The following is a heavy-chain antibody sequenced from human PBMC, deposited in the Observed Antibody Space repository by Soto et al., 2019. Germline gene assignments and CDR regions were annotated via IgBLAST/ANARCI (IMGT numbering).Heavy chain of an antibody. V-gene: IGHV3-30-3*01. D-gene: IGHD6-13*01. CDR1: GFTFSSYA. Sequence: GGSLRLSCAASGFTFSSYALHWVRRAPGRGLEWVALISYDGSNEYYVDSVKGRFTISRDNSKHTLYLQMNSLRPEDTAMYYCARDLSDSSTWYDDYYYYYGLDVWGQGTTVTVSS. J-gene: IGHJ6*02. CDR3: ARDLSDSSTWYDDYYYYYGLDV. CDR2: ISYDGSNE.